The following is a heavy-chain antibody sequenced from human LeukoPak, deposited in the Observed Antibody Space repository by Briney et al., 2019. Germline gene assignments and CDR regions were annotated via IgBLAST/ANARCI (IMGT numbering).Heavy chain of an antibody. CDR1: GGSISSSSYY. D-gene: IGHD2/OR15-2a*01. V-gene: IGHV4-39*01. CDR3: ASWLFYPSGDWFDP. J-gene: IGHJ5*02. CDR2: IYYSGST. Sequence: SETLSLTCTVSGGSISSSSYYWGWIRQPPGKGLEWIGSIYYSGSTYYNPSLKSRVTISVDTSKNQFSLKLCSVTAADTAVYYCASWLFYPSGDWFDPWGQGTLVTVSS.